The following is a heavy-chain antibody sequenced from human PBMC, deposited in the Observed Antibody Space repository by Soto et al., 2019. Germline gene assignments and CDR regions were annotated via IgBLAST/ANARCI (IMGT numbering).Heavy chain of an antibody. V-gene: IGHV4-59*01. D-gene: IGHD3-16*01. CDR1: GFTFSSYA. CDR3: ERGVDYYATSGYFSFDS. Sequence: VSLRLSCAASGFTFSSYAMSWVRQAPGKGLEWVGHVHYSGSTNYSPSLNSRATISLDTSKSQLSLKLRSVTAADTAMYFCERGVDYYATSGYFSFDSWGQG. J-gene: IGHJ4*02. CDR2: VHYSGST.